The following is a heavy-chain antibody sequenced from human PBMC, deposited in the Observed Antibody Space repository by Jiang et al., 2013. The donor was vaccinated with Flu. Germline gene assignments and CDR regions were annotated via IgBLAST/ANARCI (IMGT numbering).Heavy chain of an antibody. CDR3: ARVGKCHNVGYANGRFFQH. D-gene: IGHD1-26*01. Sequence: GAEVKKPGESLKISCKGSGYNFSKYWIGWVRQMPGKGLEWMGLIYPGDSDTKYSPSFQGQVTTSADKSISTAYLQWSSLKASDTAIYYCARVGKCHNVGYANGRFFQHWGQGTLVTVSS. CDR1: GYNFSKYW. J-gene: IGHJ1*01. CDR2: IYPGDSDT. V-gene: IGHV5-51*01.